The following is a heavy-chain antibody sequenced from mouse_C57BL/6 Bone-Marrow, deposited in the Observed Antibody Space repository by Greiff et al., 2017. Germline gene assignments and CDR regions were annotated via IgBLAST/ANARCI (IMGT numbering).Heavy chain of an antibody. Sequence: QVQLQQSGAELVRPGASVTLSCKASGYTFTDYEMHWVKQTPVHGLEWIGAIDPETGGTAYNQKFKGKAILTADKSSSTAYMELRSLTSEDSAVYYCTRGLGRGAWFAYWGQGTLVTVSA. V-gene: IGHV1-15*01. CDR1: GYTFTDYE. D-gene: IGHD4-1*01. CDR2: IDPETGGT. J-gene: IGHJ3*01. CDR3: TRGLGRGAWFAY.